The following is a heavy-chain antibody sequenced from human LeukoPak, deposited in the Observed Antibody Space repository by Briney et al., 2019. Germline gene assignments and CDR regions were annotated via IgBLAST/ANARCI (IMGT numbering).Heavy chain of an antibody. D-gene: IGHD2-21*02. J-gene: IGHJ4*02. CDR3: AKDMIPATLAYCGGDCYSREGFNY. V-gene: IGHV3-43*02. CDR1: GFTFDDYA. Sequence: GGSLRLSCAASGFTFDDYAVHWVRQAPGKGLEWVSLISGDGGSTYYADSVKGRFTISRDNSKNSLYLQMNSLRTEDTALYYCAKDMIPATLAYCGGDCYSREGFNYWGQGTLVTVSS. CDR2: ISGDGGST.